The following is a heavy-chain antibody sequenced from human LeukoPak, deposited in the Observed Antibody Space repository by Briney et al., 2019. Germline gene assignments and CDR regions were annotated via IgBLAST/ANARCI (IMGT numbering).Heavy chain of an antibody. Sequence: GGSLRLSCAASGFTFSAYAMNWVRQAPGKGLEWVSGISGSGGSTYYADSVRGRFTISRDNSKNTLYLQMNSLRAEDTAVYYCAKDVESYYYDSSGYGNWGQGTLVTVSS. CDR3: AKDVESYYYDSSGYGN. V-gene: IGHV3-23*01. CDR1: GFTFSAYA. CDR2: ISGSGGST. D-gene: IGHD3-22*01. J-gene: IGHJ4*02.